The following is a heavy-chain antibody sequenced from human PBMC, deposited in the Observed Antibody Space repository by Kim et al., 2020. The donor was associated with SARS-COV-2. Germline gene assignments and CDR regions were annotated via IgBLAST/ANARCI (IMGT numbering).Heavy chain of an antibody. J-gene: IGHJ4*02. D-gene: IGHD3-10*01. CDR3: ARLPDYYGSGSGGY. CDR1: GGSISSSNW. CDR2: IYHSGST. Sequence: SETLSLTCAVSGGSISSSNWWSWVRQPPGKGLEWIGEIYHSGSTNYNPSLKSRVTLSVDKSKNQFSLKLSSVTAADTAVYYCARLPDYYGSGSGGYWGQGTLVTVSS. V-gene: IGHV4-4*02.